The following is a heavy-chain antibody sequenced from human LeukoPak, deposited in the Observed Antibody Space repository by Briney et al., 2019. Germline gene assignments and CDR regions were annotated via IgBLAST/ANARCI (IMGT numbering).Heavy chain of an antibody. D-gene: IGHD1-7*01. CDR3: ARRNYYFDY. Sequence: ASVKVSCKASGYTFPNYGVGWVRQAPGQGLEWMGWIGAHNGNTNYAQKLQGRVTMTTDTSTSTAYMELRSLRSDDTAVYYCARRNYYFDYWGQGTLVTVSS. J-gene: IGHJ4*02. CDR2: IGAHNGNT. V-gene: IGHV1-18*01. CDR1: GYTFPNYG.